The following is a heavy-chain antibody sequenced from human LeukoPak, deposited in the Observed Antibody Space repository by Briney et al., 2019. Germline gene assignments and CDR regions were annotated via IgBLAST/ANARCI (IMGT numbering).Heavy chain of an antibody. Sequence: PSETLSLTCAVYGGSFSGYYWSWIRQPPGKGLEWIGDINHSGSTNYNPSLKSRVTISVDTSKNQFSLKLSSVTAADTAVYYCARWSSYSRGYYYYYMDVWGKGTTVTVSS. D-gene: IGHD1-26*01. V-gene: IGHV4-34*01. J-gene: IGHJ6*03. CDR3: ARWSSYSRGYYYYYMDV. CDR1: GGSFSGYY. CDR2: INHSGST.